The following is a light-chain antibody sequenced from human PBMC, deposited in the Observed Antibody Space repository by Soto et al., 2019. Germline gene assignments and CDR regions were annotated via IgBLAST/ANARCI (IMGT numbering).Light chain of an antibody. CDR2: DAS. J-gene: IGKJ4*01. CDR3: QQRSNWLLT. V-gene: IGKV3-11*01. Sequence: EIVLTQSPATLSLSPGERATLSCRASQSVSSYLAWYQQKPGQAPRLLIYDASNRATGIPARLSGSGSGTDFTLTITGLEPEDFAVYYCQQRSNWLLTFGGGTKVEIK. CDR1: QSVSSY.